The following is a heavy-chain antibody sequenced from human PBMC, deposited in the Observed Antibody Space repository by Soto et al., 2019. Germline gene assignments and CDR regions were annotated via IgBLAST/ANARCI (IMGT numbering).Heavy chain of an antibody. D-gene: IGHD1-26*01. J-gene: IGHJ4*02. CDR3: ASWRSYSGSYCFDY. V-gene: IGHV1-69*06. Sequence: QVQLVQSGAEVKKPGASVKVSCEASGGTFNTYTINWVRQAPGRGLEWVGQIVPMYDSVNYAENFQGRVTITADKSTKPAYMELTSLRSEDTALYFCASWRSYSGSYCFDYWGQGTLVNVSS. CDR1: GGTFNTYT. CDR2: IVPMYDSV.